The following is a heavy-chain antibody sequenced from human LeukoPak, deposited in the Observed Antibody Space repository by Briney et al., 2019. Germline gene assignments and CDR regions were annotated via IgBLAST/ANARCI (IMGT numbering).Heavy chain of an antibody. CDR1: GLTFAGYD. CDR2: ISASGDNT. Sequence: GGSLRLSCAASGLTFAGYDMSWVRQAPGKGLEWVSTISASGDNTYYAGSVKGRFTISRDNSKNTLCLQMDSLRAEYTAVYCCAKRFCSAARCFQFDYWGQGTLVTVSS. V-gene: IGHV3-23*01. CDR3: AKRFCSAARCFQFDY. J-gene: IGHJ4*02. D-gene: IGHD2-2*01.